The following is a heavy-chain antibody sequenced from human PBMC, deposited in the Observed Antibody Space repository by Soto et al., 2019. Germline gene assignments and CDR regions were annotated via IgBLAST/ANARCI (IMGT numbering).Heavy chain of an antibody. J-gene: IGHJ5*02. D-gene: IGHD2-15*01. V-gene: IGHV1-3*01. CDR2: INAGNGNT. CDR1: GYTFTSYA. CDR3: ARLVVVAATNWFDP. Sequence: ASVKVSCKASGYTFTSYAMHWVRQAPGQRLEWMGWINAGNGNTKYSQKFQGRVTITRDTSAGTAYMELSSLRSEDTAVYYCARLVVVAATNWFDPWGQGTLVTVSS.